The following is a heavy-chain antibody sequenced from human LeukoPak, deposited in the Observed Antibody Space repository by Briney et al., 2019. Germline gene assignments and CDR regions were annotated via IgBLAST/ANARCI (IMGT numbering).Heavy chain of an antibody. CDR3: ARGEAGYFDWLAPYYYYYMDV. CDR2: ISSSSSYI. V-gene: IGHV3-21*01. CDR1: GFTFSSYS. J-gene: IGHJ6*03. Sequence: GGSLRLSCAASGFTFSSYSMNWVRQAPGKGLEWVSSISSSSSYIYYADSVKGRFTISRDNAKNSLYLQMNSLRAEDTAVYYCARGEAGYFDWLAPYYYYYMDVWGKGTTVTISS. D-gene: IGHD3-9*01.